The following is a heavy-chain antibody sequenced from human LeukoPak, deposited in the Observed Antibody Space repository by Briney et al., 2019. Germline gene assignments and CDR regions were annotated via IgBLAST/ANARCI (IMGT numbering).Heavy chain of an antibody. CDR1: GGSISSGGYY. J-gene: IGHJ4*02. D-gene: IGHD2-2*01. CDR3: ASSRTYCSSTSCDGDGVGGIDY. V-gene: IGHV4-31*03. Sequence: SETLSLTCTVSGGSISSGGYYWSWIRQHPGKGLEWIGYIYYSGSTYYNPSLKSRVTISVDTSKNQFSLKLSSVTAADTAVYYGASSRTYCSSTSCDGDGVGGIDYWGQGTLVTVSS. CDR2: IYYSGST.